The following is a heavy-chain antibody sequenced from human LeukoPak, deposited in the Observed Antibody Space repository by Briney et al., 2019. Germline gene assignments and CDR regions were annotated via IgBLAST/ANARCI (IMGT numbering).Heavy chain of an antibody. CDR2: IYYGGST. CDR1: GGSISSSSYY. Sequence: PSETLPLTCTVSGGSISSSSYYWGWIRQPPGKVLEWIGSIYYGGSTYYNPSLKSRVTISVDTSKNQFSLKLSSVTAADTAVYYCARHLTKVYDSSGYEDYWGQGTLVTVSS. J-gene: IGHJ4*02. CDR3: ARHLTKVYDSSGYEDY. V-gene: IGHV4-39*01. D-gene: IGHD3-22*01.